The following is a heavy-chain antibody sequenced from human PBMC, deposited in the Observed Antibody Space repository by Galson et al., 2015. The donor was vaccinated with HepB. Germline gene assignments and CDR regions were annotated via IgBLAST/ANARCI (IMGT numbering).Heavy chain of an antibody. CDR1: GYTFTSHY. J-gene: IGHJ6*02. V-gene: IGHV1-46*03. D-gene: IGHD2-21*01. Sequence: SVKVSCKASGYTFTSHYMHWVRQAPGQGLEWMGIINPSGGNTSYAQKFQGRVTMTRDTSTSTVYMELSSLRSEDTAVYYCAREDCGGECYFNYYYYGMDVWGQGTTVTVSS. CDR2: INPSGGNT. CDR3: AREDCGGECYFNYYYYGMDV.